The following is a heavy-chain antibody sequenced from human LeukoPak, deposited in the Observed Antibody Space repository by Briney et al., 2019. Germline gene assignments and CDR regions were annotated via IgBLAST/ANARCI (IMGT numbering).Heavy chain of an antibody. V-gene: IGHV3-30-3*01. Sequence: TGGSLRLSCAASGFTFNNYAMHWVRQAPGKGLERVAVISYDGINKYYADSVKGRFTISRDNSKNTLYLQVNSLRAEDTAVYYCARDHRENWETYYFDYWGQGTLVTVSS. CDR2: ISYDGINK. CDR1: GFTFNNYA. CDR3: ARDHRENWETYYFDY. J-gene: IGHJ4*02. D-gene: IGHD7-27*01.